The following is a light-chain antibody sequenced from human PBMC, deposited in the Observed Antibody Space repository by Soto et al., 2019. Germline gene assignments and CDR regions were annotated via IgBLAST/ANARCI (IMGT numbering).Light chain of an antibody. J-gene: IGKJ2*01. CDR2: HAS. V-gene: IGKV1D-13*01. CDR1: QGISSA. CDR3: QQFLNYPPT. Sequence: AIQLTQSPSSLSASVGDRVTITCRASQGISSALVWYQQKPGKAPRLLIYHASNLESGVPLRFSGSGSGTDFTLTISSLQHEDLVTYYCQQFLNYPPTFGQGTKLEIK.